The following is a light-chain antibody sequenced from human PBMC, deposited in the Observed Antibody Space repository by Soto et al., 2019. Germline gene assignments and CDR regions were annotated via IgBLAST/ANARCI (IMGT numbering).Light chain of an antibody. CDR2: GAS. J-gene: IGKJ1*01. CDR1: QSVSSSY. Sequence: EIVLTQSPGTLSLSPGERATLSCRASQSVSSSYFAWFQQKPGQAPRLLIYGASSRATGIPDRFSGSGSGTDFTLTISRLEPEDFVVYYCQQYGSSPWTFGQGTKVDIK. CDR3: QQYGSSPWT. V-gene: IGKV3-20*01.